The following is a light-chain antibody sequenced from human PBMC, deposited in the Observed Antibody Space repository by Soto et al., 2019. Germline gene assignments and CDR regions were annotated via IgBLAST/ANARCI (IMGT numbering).Light chain of an antibody. Sequence: QSVLTQPASVSGSAGQSITISCTGTSSDVGAYNYVSWYQQYPGKAPQLMIYEVTNRPSGVSNRFSGSKSGNTASLTISGLQAEDEADYYCSSYTDSPTLEVFGTGTKVTVL. CDR3: SSYTDSPTLEV. CDR2: EVT. J-gene: IGLJ1*01. V-gene: IGLV2-14*01. CDR1: SSDVGAYNY.